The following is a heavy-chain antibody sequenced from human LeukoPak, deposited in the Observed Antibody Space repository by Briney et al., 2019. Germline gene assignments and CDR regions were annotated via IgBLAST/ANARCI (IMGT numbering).Heavy chain of an antibody. CDR1: GFTFSSYE. CDR2: ISSSSSYI. V-gene: IGHV3-21*01. D-gene: IGHD3-10*01. J-gene: IGHJ4*02. CDR3: ARAYYGLDY. Sequence: KSGGSLRLSCAASGFTFSSYEMNWVRQAPGKGLEWVSSISSSSSYIYYADSVKGRFTISRDNAKNSLYLQMNSLRAEDTAVYYCARAYYGLDYWGQGTLVTVSS.